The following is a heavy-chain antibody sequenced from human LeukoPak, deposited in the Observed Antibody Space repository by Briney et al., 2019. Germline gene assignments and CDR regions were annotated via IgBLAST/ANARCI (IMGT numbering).Heavy chain of an antibody. D-gene: IGHD3-22*01. CDR2: ISYDGSNK. CDR3: AKESGDSSGYYYWDY. CDR1: GFTFSSYG. Sequence: GGSLRLSCAASGFTFSSYGMHWVRQAPGKGLEGVAVISYDGSNKYYADSVKGRFTISRDNSKNPLYLQMNSLRAEDTAVYYCAKESGDSSGYYYWDYWGQGTLVTVSS. V-gene: IGHV3-30*18. J-gene: IGHJ4*02.